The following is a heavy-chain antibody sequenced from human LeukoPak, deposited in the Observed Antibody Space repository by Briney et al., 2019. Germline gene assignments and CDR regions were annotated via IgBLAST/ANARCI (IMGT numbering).Heavy chain of an antibody. CDR2: IYTTGST. J-gene: IGHJ5*02. V-gene: IGHV4-61*02. Sequence: SETLSLTCTVSGGSISSGSFYWSWIRQPAGKGLEWIGRIYTTGSTNYNPSLESRVTISVDTSKNQFSLKLSSVTAADKAVYYCAREERYCGGDCFSWGQGTLVTVSS. D-gene: IGHD2-21*01. CDR3: AREERYCGGDCFS. CDR1: GGSISSGSFY.